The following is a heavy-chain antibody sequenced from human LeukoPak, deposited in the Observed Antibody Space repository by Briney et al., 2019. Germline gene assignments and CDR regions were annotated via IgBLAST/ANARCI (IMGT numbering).Heavy chain of an antibody. V-gene: IGHV4-34*01. Sequence: SETLSLTCAVYGGSFSGYYWSWIRQPPGKGLEWIGEINHSGSTNYNPSLKSRVTISVDTSKNQFSLKLSSVTAADTAMYYCARSGGIARPFDYWGQGTLVTVSS. J-gene: IGHJ4*02. CDR1: GGSFSGYY. D-gene: IGHD6-13*01. CDR3: ARSGGIARPFDY. CDR2: INHSGST.